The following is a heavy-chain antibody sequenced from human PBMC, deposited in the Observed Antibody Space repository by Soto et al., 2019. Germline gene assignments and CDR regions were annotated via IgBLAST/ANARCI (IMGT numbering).Heavy chain of an antibody. V-gene: IGHV1-18*01. J-gene: IGHJ3*02. Sequence: HVQLVQSGAEVKKPGASLKVSCKASGYTFISYGVSWVRQAPGPGLEWLGWISPYNGNTNYAQKFQGRITMTTDTSTSTVYMDLRSLTTDDTAVYYCARDQTKWLTDAFDIWGQGTMVVVSS. D-gene: IGHD5-12*01. CDR3: ARDQTKWLTDAFDI. CDR2: ISPYNGNT. CDR1: GYTFISYG.